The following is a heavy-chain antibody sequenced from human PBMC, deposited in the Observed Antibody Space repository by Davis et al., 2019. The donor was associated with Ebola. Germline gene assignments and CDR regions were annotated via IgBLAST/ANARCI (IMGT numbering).Heavy chain of an antibody. CDR2: VTSSGGST. V-gene: IGHV3-23*01. Sequence: PGGSLRLSCAASGFTFGSYAMTWARQVPGKGLEWVSAVTSSGGSTYYANSVKGRFTISRDNSKNTLFLQLNSLGVEDTAVYYCAKGGSGWPSDYHYGMDIWGKGTTVTVSS. CDR3: AKGGSGWPSDYHYGMDI. D-gene: IGHD6-19*01. CDR1: GFTFGSYA. J-gene: IGHJ6*04.